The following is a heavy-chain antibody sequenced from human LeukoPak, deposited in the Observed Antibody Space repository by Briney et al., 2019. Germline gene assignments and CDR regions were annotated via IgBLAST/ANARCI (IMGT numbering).Heavy chain of an antibody. CDR1: GYTFNSYG. J-gene: IGHJ3*02. CDR3: AATGDDAFDI. D-gene: IGHD4-17*01. Sequence: GASVKVSCKASGYTFNSYGISWVRQAPGQGLEWMGWISTYNGNTNYAQKLQDRVTISTDTSTSTGYMELRSLSSDGTAVYYCAATGDDAFDIWGQGTMVAVSS. V-gene: IGHV1-18*04. CDR2: ISTYNGNT.